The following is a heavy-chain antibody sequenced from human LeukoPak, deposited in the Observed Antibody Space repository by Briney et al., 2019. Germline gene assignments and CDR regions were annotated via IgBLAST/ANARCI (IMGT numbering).Heavy chain of an antibody. Sequence: SQTLSLTCTVSSGPISSGDYYWSWIRQPPGKGLEWIGYVYYSGSTYYNPSLKSRVTISVDTSKNQFSLKLSSVTAADTAVYYCARGRYCSSTSCYPYYYYGMDVWGKGTTVTVSS. CDR2: VYYSGST. CDR3: ARGRYCSSTSCYPYYYYGMDV. CDR1: SGPISSGDYY. J-gene: IGHJ6*04. V-gene: IGHV4-30-4*01. D-gene: IGHD2-2*01.